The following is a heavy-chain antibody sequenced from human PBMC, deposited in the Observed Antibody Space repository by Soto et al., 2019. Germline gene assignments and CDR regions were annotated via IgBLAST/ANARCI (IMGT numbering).Heavy chain of an antibody. J-gene: IGHJ5*02. CDR1: GGTFSSYA. CDR3: ARDLYSSSINWFDP. V-gene: IGHV1-69*13. Sequence: SVKVSCKASGGTFSSYAISWVRQVPGQGLEWMGGIIPIFGTANYAQKFQGRVTITADESTSTAYMELGSLRSEDTAVYYCARDLYSSSINWFDPWGQGTLVTVSS. D-gene: IGHD6-13*01. CDR2: IIPIFGTA.